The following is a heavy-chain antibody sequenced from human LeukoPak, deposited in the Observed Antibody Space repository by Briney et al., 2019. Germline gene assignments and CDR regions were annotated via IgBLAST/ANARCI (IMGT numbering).Heavy chain of an antibody. CDR3: ARLRITMVRVVIIHSFDY. J-gene: IGHJ4*02. CDR1: VGSISSDY. Sequence: TSETLCLTCTDPVGSISSDYWSWIRQPPGKGLGWIGYIYYSGSTNYNPSLQSRVTISVDPSKNQFSLKLSSVTAADTAVYYCARLRITMVRVVIIHSFDYWGQGTLVTVSS. CDR2: IYYSGST. D-gene: IGHD3-10*01. V-gene: IGHV4-59*08.